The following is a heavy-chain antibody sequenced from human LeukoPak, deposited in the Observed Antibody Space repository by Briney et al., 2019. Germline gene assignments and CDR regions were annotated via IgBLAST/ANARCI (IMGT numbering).Heavy chain of an antibody. CDR2: ISHSGIT. Sequence: SETLSLTCAVSGGSISSGSWWSWVRQPPGKGLEWIGEISHSGITNYNPPLRSRVTISVDTSRNQLSLKLSSVTTADTAIYYCARHSAFVFDLWGQGTMVTVST. D-gene: IGHD3-3*01. V-gene: IGHV4-4*02. J-gene: IGHJ3*01. CDR3: ARHSAFVFDL. CDR1: GGSISSGSW.